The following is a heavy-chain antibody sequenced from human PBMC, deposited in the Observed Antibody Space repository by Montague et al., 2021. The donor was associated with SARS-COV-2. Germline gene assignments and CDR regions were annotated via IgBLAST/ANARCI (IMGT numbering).Heavy chain of an antibody. Sequence: SETLSLTCAVYGGSFTDYYWSWIRQPPGKGLEWVGDVLYNKSTNFNLSLKSRVAISVDTSKNQFSLRLTSVTAADTAFYYCVRHAHYDGLNGPPDFWDQGTLVTVSS. J-gene: IGHJ4*02. D-gene: IGHD3-9*01. CDR1: GGSFTDYY. CDR2: VLYNKST. CDR3: VRHAHYDGLNGPPDF. V-gene: IGHV4-59*08.